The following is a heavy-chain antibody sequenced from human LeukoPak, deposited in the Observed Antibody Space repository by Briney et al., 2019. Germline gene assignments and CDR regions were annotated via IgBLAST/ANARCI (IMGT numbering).Heavy chain of an antibody. V-gene: IGHV3-7*01. Sequence: GGSLRLSCVASGFTFVSHWMTWVRQTPGKGLEWVANINQDGSEKYYVDSVKGRFTISRDNAKSSLYLQMNSLRAEDAAVYYCAKTLLDSSGYYYAGSDYWGQGVLVTVST. CDR2: INQDGSEK. CDR3: AKTLLDSSGYYYAGSDY. CDR1: GFTFVSHW. D-gene: IGHD3-22*01. J-gene: IGHJ4*02.